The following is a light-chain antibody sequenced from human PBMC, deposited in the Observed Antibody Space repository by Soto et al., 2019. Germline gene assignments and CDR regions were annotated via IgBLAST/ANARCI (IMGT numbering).Light chain of an antibody. J-gene: IGLJ1*01. CDR1: SSDVGAYTY. V-gene: IGLV2-11*01. CDR3: CSYAGTYTFV. Sequence: QSVLTQPRSVSGSPGQSVTISCTGTSSDVGAYTYVSWYQHHPGKAPKLMIYDVSKRPSGVPDRFSGSKSDNTASLTISGLQAEDEAEYYCCSYAGTYTFVFGTGTKV. CDR2: DVS.